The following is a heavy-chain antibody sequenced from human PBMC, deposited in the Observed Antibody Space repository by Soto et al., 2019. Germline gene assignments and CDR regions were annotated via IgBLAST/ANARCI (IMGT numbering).Heavy chain of an antibody. V-gene: IGHV3-23*01. CDR2: VSASGSIT. D-gene: IGHD2-15*01. CDR1: GFTFSSYD. CDR3: AKGDWSGGRCYRGLAY. J-gene: IGHJ4*02. Sequence: EVQVLESGGGLVQPGGSLRLSCAASGFTFSSYDMSWVRQAPGKGLEWVSGVSASGSITSYADSAKGRFTISRDNAKNSVVLQMSRLRAEDTAVYFCAKGDWSGGRCYRGLAYWGQGTLVTVPP.